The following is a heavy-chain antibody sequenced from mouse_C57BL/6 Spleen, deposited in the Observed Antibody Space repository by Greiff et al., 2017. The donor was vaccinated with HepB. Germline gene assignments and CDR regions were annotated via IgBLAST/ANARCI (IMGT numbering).Heavy chain of an antibody. CDR1: GYAFTNYL. CDR3: ARPSNYETGAMDY. Sequence: QVQLQQSGAELVRPGNSVKVSCKASGYAFTNYLIEWVKQRPGQGLEWIGVINPGSGGTNYNEKFKGKATLTADKSSSTAYMQLSSLTSEDSAVYFCARPSNYETGAMDYWGQGTSVTVSS. D-gene: IGHD2-5*01. J-gene: IGHJ4*01. V-gene: IGHV1-54*01. CDR2: INPGSGGT.